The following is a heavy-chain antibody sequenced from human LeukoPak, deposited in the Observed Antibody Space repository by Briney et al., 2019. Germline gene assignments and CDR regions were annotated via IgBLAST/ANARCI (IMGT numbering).Heavy chain of an antibody. CDR2: MSPNSGDT. J-gene: IGHJ3*02. D-gene: IGHD1-26*01. V-gene: IGHV1-8*01. CDR1: GYTFTSYD. Sequence: ASVKVSCKASGYTFTSYDFNWVRQATGQRPEWMGWMSPNSGDTGYAQKFQDRVTMTRNTSISTAYMELRSLRSDDTAVYYCARDLEERAFDIWGQGTMVTVSS. CDR3: ARDLEERAFDI.